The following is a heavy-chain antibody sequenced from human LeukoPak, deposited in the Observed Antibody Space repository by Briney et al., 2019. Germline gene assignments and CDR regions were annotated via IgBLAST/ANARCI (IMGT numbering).Heavy chain of an antibody. V-gene: IGHV3-30*02. D-gene: IGHD3-22*01. CDR1: VFTISSYD. CDR3: AKVLGSYDSSGYYYTTDY. J-gene: IGHJ4*02. CDR2: IRYDGSNK. Sequence: GGSLRLSCAASVFTISSYDMSWVRQAPGKGLEWVALIRYDGSNKYYADSVKGRFTISRDNSKNTLYLQMNSLRAEDTAMYYCAKVLGSYDSSGYYYTTDYWGQGALVTVSS.